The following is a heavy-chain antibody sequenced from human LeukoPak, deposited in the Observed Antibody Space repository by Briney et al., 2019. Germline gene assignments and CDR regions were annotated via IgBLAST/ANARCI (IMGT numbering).Heavy chain of an antibody. J-gene: IGHJ4*02. Sequence: ASVKVSCKASGYTFTGYYMHWVRQAPGQGLEWMGWINPNSGGTNYAQKFQGRVTTTRDTSTSTAYMEQSRRRSDDTAVYYCARGLGSYFDYWGQGTLVTVSS. CDR2: INPNSGGT. CDR3: ARGLGSYFDY. V-gene: IGHV1-2*02. CDR1: GYTFTGYY. D-gene: IGHD1-26*01.